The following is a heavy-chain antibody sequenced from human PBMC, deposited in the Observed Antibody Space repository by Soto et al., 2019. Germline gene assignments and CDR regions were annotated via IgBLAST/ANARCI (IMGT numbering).Heavy chain of an antibody. CDR1: GGTFSSYA. V-gene: IGHV1-69*12. Sequence: QVQLVQSGAEVKKPGSSVKVSCKASGGTFSSYAISWVRQAPGQGLEWMGGIIPIFGTANYAKKFQGRVTITADEATSTAYMELSSLKSDGTAVYYCACGTGTTPRDDAFDIWGQGTMVTVSS. J-gene: IGHJ3*02. CDR2: IIPIFGTA. CDR3: ACGTGTTPRDDAFDI. D-gene: IGHD4-17*01.